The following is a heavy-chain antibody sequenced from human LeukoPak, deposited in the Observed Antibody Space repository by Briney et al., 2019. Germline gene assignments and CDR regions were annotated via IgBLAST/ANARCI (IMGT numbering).Heavy chain of an antibody. Sequence: GASVKVSCKASGGTFSSYAISWVRQAPGQGLEWMGGIIPIFGTANYAQKFQGRVTITADESTSTAYMELSSLGSEDTAVYYCARDSARITPYYFDYWGQGTLDTVSS. V-gene: IGHV1-69*13. CDR2: IIPIFGTA. D-gene: IGHD3-10*01. CDR3: ARDSARITPYYFDY. J-gene: IGHJ4*02. CDR1: GGTFSSYA.